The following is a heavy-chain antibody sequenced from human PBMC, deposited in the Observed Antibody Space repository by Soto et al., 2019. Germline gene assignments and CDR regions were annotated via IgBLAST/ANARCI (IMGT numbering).Heavy chain of an antibody. J-gene: IGHJ4*02. D-gene: IGHD3-22*01. V-gene: IGHV3-30*18. CDR2: ISYDGSNK. CDR1: GFTFSSYG. Sequence: PGGSLRLSCAASGFTFSSYGMHWVRQAPGKGLEWVAVISYDGSNKYYADSVKGRFTISRDNSKNTLYLQMNSLRAEDTAVYYCAKDENDSSGYYYVGFSSGLTNWGQGTLVTVSS. CDR3: AKDENDSSGYYYVGFSSGLTN.